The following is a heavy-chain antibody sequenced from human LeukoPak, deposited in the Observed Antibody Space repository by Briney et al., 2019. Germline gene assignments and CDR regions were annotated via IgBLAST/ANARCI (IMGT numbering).Heavy chain of an antibody. V-gene: IGHV1-69*13. Sequence: SVKVSCKASGGTSSSYAISWVRQAPGQGLEWMGGIIPIFGTANYAQKFQGRVTITADESTSTAYMELSSLRSEDTAVYYCARDLVGYSGYGEGYWGQGTLVTVSS. CDR1: GGTSSSYA. D-gene: IGHD5-12*01. CDR2: IIPIFGTA. J-gene: IGHJ4*02. CDR3: ARDLVGYSGYGEGY.